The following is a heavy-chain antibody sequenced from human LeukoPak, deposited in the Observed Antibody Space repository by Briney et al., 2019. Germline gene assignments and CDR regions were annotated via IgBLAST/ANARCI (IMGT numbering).Heavy chain of an antibody. CDR1: GFTFSTYA. Sequence: GGSLRLSCAASGFTFSTYAMHWVRQAPGKGLEWVAVISYDGSNKYYADSVKGRFTISRDSSKNTLYLQMNSLRAEDTAVYYCVFSRCGGDCWDFDYWGQGTLVTVSS. J-gene: IGHJ4*02. V-gene: IGHV3-30-3*01. CDR3: VFSRCGGDCWDFDY. CDR2: ISYDGSNK. D-gene: IGHD2-21*02.